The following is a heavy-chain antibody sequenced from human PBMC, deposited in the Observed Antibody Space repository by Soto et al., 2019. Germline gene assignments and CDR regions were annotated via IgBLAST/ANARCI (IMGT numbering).Heavy chain of an antibody. V-gene: IGHV4-4*02. D-gene: IGHD5-12*01. CDR2: VSHTGNT. CDR1: SGSITSSNW. CDR3: ARNRYGGYDFDY. J-gene: IGHJ4*02. Sequence: QVQLQESGPGLVKPSGTLSLTCAVSSGSITSSNWWSWVRQPPGKGLEWIGEVSHTGNTNYIPSLKSRVTISVDRSRNQVSLRLSSVTAADTAVYYCARNRYGGYDFDYWGQGSLVTVSS.